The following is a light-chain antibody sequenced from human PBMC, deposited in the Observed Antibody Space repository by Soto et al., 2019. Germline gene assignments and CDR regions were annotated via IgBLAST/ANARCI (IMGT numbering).Light chain of an antibody. CDR2: GTS. J-gene: IGKJ1*01. CDR3: QQYGKT. V-gene: IGKV3-15*01. CDR1: QSVNSN. Sequence: EIVMTQSPATLSLSPGERATFSCRASQSVNSNLAWYQQKAGQAPRLLIYGTSTRATGIPDRFSGSGSGTDFTLTISRLEPEDFAVYYCQQYGKTFGQGTKVDIK.